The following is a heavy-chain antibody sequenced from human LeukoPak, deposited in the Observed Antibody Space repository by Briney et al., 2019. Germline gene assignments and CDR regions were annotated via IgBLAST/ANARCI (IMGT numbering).Heavy chain of an antibody. V-gene: IGHV3-30*18. CDR1: GFTYSSYG. CDR2: ISYDGSNK. D-gene: IGHD6-19*01. J-gene: IGHJ5*02. CDR3: AKVAVAGTGGWFDP. Sequence: GRALRLTCAASGFTYSSYGMHWVRQAPGKGLEWVAGISYDGSNKYYADSVKGRFTISRDNSKNTLYLQMNSLRAEDTAVYYCAKVAVAGTGGWFDPWGQGTLVTVSS.